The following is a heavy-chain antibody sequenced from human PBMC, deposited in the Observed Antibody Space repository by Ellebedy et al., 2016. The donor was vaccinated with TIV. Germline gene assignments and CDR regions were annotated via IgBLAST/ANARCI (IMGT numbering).Heavy chain of an antibody. CDR3: AREVVAATNDAFDI. V-gene: IGHV4-31*03. CDR2: IYYSGST. D-gene: IGHD2-15*01. J-gene: IGHJ3*02. CDR1: GGSISSGGYY. Sequence: SETLSLTXTVSGGSISSGGYYWSWIRQHPGKGLEWIGYIYYSGSTYYNPSLKSRVTISVDTSKNQFSLKLSSVTAADTAVYYCAREVVAATNDAFDIWGQGTMVTVSS.